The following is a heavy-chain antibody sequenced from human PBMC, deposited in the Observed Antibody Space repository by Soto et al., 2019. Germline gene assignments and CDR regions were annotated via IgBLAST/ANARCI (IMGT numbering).Heavy chain of an antibody. Sequence: SETLSLTCPVSGGHINSGEYYWSWIRQPPGKGLEWLGYIYYSGSTYYNPSLKSRVSISMDKSKSQFSLNLTSVTAADTAVYYCARDTRYNWNYFDYWGQGILVTVSS. CDR2: IYYSGST. CDR1: GGHINSGEYY. CDR3: ARDTRYNWNYFDY. J-gene: IGHJ4*02. D-gene: IGHD1-20*01. V-gene: IGHV4-30-4*01.